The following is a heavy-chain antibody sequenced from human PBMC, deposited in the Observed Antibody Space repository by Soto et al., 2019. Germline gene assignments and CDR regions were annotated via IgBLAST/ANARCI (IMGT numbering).Heavy chain of an antibody. J-gene: IGHJ5*02. CDR2: IYPGDSDT. Sequence: GESLKISCTGVGYSFTSYWIGWVRQMPGKGLEWMGIIYPGDSDTRYSPSFQGQVTFSADKSITTSYLQWSSLKASDTAMYYCARGYCTTTICDPWFDPWCQGTLVTVSS. D-gene: IGHD2-2*01. CDR1: GYSFTSYW. V-gene: IGHV5-51*01. CDR3: ARGYCTTTICDPWFDP.